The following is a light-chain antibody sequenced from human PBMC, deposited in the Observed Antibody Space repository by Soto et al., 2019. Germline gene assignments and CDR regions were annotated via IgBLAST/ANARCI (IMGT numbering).Light chain of an antibody. Sequence: QSVLPQPPSASGAPGQRVTISCSGSSSNIGSNSVNWYQQVPGTAPKLLIYTDNQRPSGVPDRFSGSKSGTSASLAISGLQSEDEADYYCAAWDDSLNGHVFGTGTKVTVL. J-gene: IGLJ1*01. CDR1: SSNIGSNS. CDR3: AAWDDSLNGHV. V-gene: IGLV1-44*01. CDR2: TDN.